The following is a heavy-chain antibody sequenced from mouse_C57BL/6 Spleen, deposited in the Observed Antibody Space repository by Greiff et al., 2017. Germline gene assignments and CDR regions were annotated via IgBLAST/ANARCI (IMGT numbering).Heavy chain of an antibody. Sequence: QVQLQQSGADLVRPGASVTLSCTASGYTFTDYEMHWVQQTPVHGLEWIGAIDTETGGTAYNQKFKGKAILTADKSSSTAYMELRSLTSEDSAVXYCTLEPIYAMDYWGQGTSVTVSS. CDR2: IDTETGGT. J-gene: IGHJ4*01. V-gene: IGHV1-15*01. CDR1: GYTFTDYE. CDR3: TLEPIYAMDY.